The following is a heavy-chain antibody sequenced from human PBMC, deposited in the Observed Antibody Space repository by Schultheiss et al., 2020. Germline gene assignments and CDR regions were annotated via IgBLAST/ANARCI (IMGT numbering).Heavy chain of an antibody. J-gene: IGHJ4*02. CDR2: ISGSGGST. CDR1: AFTFSSYA. Sequence: WGSLRLSCAASAFTFSSYAMNWVRQAPGKGLQWVSAISGSGGSTYYADSVKGRFTISRDNSKNTVYLQMNSLRVEDTAVYYCAKGSSLGYCSGASCYVGWGQGTLVTVSS. CDR3: AKGSSLGYCSGASCYVG. V-gene: IGHV3-23*01. D-gene: IGHD2-15*01.